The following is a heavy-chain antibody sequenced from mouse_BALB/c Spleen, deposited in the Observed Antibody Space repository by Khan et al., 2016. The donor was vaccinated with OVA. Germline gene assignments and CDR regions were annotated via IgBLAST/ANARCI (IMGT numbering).Heavy chain of an antibody. D-gene: IGHD1-2*01. V-gene: IGHV2-6-7*01. J-gene: IGHJ3*01. CDR2: IWGDGST. CDR1: GFSLSDYG. Sequence: QVQLKQSGPGLVAPSQSLSITCTVSGFSLSDYGVNWIRQPPGKGLEWLGMIWGDGSTDYNSALKSRLSINKDDSKSQVFLKMNSLQTDDTAGYXCARELRLGGLAYWGQGTLVTVSA. CDR3: ARELRLGGLAY.